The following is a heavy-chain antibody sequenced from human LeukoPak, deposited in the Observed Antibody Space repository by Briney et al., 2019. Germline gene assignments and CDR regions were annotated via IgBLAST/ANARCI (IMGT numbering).Heavy chain of an antibody. CDR1: GASITDYY. J-gene: IGHJ3*02. D-gene: IGHD1-26*01. CDR2: IFYTESA. Sequence: SETLSLTCAVSGASITDYYWSWIRQPPGKGLECIGYIFYTESAYYNPSLKSRVTISVDTSKNQFSLKLTSVTAADTAVYYCARRGGSPLGAFDIWGQGTVVTVSS. V-gene: IGHV4-59*01. CDR3: ARRGGSPLGAFDI.